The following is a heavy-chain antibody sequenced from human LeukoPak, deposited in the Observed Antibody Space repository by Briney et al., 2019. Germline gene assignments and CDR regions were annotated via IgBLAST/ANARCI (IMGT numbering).Heavy chain of an antibody. D-gene: IGHD3-3*01. CDR3: ASDGAVTGAFDI. Sequence: PGGSLRLSCAASGFTFTSYSMNWVRQAPGKGLEWVSSISSSSSYIYYAYSVKGRFTISRDNAKNSLYLQMNSLRAEDTAVYYCASDGAVTGAFDIWGQGTMVTVSS. V-gene: IGHV3-21*01. CDR1: GFTFTSYS. J-gene: IGHJ3*02. CDR2: ISSSSSYI.